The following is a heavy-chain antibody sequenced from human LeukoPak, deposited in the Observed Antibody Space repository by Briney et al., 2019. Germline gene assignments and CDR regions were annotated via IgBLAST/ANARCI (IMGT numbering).Heavy chain of an antibody. CDR2: INPNRGGT. D-gene: IGHD1-1*01. V-gene: IGHV1-2*02. CDR3: ARVGLESYDAFDI. CDR1: GYTFTGYY. J-gene: IGHJ3*02. Sequence: ASVKVSCKASGYTFTGYYMHWVRQAPGQGLEWMGWINPNRGGTNYAQKFQGRVTMSRDTSISTAYMELRRLRSDDTAVHYCARVGLESYDAFDIWGQGTMVTVSS.